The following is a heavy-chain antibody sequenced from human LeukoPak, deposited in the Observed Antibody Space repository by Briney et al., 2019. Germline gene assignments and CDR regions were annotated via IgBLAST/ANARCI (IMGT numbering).Heavy chain of an antibody. CDR1: GYTFTGYY. CDR3: ASLSGYCSGGSCNDY. J-gene: IGHJ4*02. D-gene: IGHD2-15*01. CDR2: INPNSWCT. Sequence: ASVKSSCKASGYTFTGYYMHWVLQAPGQGLKWMGWINPNSWCTNYAQKFQLRVTMTRDTSIITAYMELSRLRSDDTAVYYCASLSGYCSGGSCNDYWGQGTLVTVSS. V-gene: IGHV1-2*02.